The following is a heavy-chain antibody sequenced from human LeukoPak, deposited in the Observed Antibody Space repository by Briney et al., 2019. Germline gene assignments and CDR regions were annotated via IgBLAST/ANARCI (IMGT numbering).Heavy chain of an antibody. CDR1: GGSISSGGYS. CDR3: ARDLGYCSSTSCPGSGFDP. Sequence: SQTLSLTCAVSGGSISSGGYSWSWIRQPPGKGLEWIGYIYHSGSTYYNPSLKSRVTISVDRSKNQFSLKLSSVTAADAAVYYCARDLGYCSSTSCPGSGFDPWGQGTLVTVSS. J-gene: IGHJ5*02. CDR2: IYHSGST. D-gene: IGHD2-2*01. V-gene: IGHV4-30-2*01.